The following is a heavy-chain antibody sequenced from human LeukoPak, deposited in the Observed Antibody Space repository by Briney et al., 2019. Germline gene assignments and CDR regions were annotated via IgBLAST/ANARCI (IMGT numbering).Heavy chain of an antibody. Sequence: ASVKVSCKASGGTFSSYAISWVRQAPGQGLEWMGGIIPIFGTANYAQKFQGRVTITTDESTSTAYMELSSLRSEDTAVYYCARENGGWYYFDYRGQGTLVTVSS. CDR2: IIPIFGTA. CDR1: GGTFSSYA. V-gene: IGHV1-69*05. CDR3: ARENGGWYYFDY. D-gene: IGHD6-19*01. J-gene: IGHJ4*02.